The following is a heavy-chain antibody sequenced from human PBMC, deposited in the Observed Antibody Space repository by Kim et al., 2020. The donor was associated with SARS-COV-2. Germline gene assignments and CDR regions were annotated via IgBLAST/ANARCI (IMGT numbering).Heavy chain of an antibody. CDR1: GFTFSSYA. D-gene: IGHD3-10*01. CDR3: AKGIRYGSGSYLDY. J-gene: IGHJ4*02. Sequence: GGSLRLSCAASGFTFSSYAMSWVRQAPGKGLEWVSAISGSGGSTYYADSVKGRFTISRDNSKNTLYLQMNSLRAEDTAVDYCAKGIRYGSGSYLDYWGQGTLVTVSS. V-gene: IGHV3-23*01. CDR2: ISGSGGST.